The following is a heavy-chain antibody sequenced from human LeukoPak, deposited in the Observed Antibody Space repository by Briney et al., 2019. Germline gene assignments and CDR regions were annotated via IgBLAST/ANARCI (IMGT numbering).Heavy chain of an antibody. J-gene: IGHJ4*02. CDR1: GFTFSSYW. D-gene: IGHD5-18*01. CDR2: IKKDGSEK. Sequence: GGSLRLSCAASGFTFSSYWMSWVRQAPGKGLEWVANIKKDGSEKYYVDSVKGRFTISRDNAKTSLYLQMDSLRAEDTAVYYRARDLSGVAGYTYGRGIDYWGQGTLVTVSS. V-gene: IGHV3-7*01. CDR3: ARDLSGVAGYTYGRGIDY.